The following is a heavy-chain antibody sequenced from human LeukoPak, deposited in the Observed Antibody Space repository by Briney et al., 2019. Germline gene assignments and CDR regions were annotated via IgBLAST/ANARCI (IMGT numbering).Heavy chain of an antibody. CDR2: IYYSGST. D-gene: IGHD1-26*01. J-gene: IGHJ5*02. CDR3: ARHEYSGSYYGLSWFDP. V-gene: IGHV4-39*01. Sequence: NPSETLSLTCTVSGGSISSSGYYWGWIRQPPGKGLEWIASIYYSGSTYYNPSLKRRVTISVDTSKNQLSLKLSSLTAADTAVYYCARHEYSGSYYGLSWFDPWGQGTLVTVSS. CDR1: GGSISSSGYY.